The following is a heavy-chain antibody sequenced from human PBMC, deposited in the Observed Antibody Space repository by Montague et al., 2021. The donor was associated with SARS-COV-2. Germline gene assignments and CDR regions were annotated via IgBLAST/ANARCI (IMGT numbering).Heavy chain of an antibody. CDR1: GFSLSTSGMC. Sequence: PALVKPTQTLTLTCTFSGFSLSTSGMCVNWIRQPPGKALEWLALIDWDDDKYYSTSLKTRLTISKDTSKNQVVLTMTNMDPVGTATYYCARTYYDILTGYYTYDYWGQGTLVTVSS. CDR2: IDWDDDK. CDR3: ARTYYDILTGYYTYDY. J-gene: IGHJ4*02. V-gene: IGHV2-70*01. D-gene: IGHD3-9*01.